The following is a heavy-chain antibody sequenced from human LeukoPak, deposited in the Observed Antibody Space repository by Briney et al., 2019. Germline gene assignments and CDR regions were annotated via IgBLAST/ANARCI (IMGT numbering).Heavy chain of an antibody. J-gene: IGHJ4*02. CDR3: ARVIPYYYDISGFPLLLCY. V-gene: IGHV3-48*03. CDR1: GFTFRSYE. CDR2: ISSSGSPI. D-gene: IGHD3-22*01. Sequence: QPGGPLRLSCATSGFTFRSYEMNWVRQAPGKGLEWVSYISSSGSPIYYAESVKGRFTISRDNAKNSLYLKMNSLRAEDTAVYYCARVIPYYYDISGFPLLLCYWGQGTLVTVSS.